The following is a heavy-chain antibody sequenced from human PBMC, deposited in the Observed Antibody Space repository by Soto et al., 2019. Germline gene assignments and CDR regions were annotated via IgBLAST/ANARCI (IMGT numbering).Heavy chain of an antibody. CDR3: ARGTFYYDSHADYGY. CDR1: GFTFSSYS. J-gene: IGHJ4*02. CDR2: ISSSGSYI. Sequence: EAQLVESGGGLVKPGGSLRLSCAASGFTFSSYSMNWVRQAPGKGLEWVSSISSSGSYIYYADSVKGRFTISRDNAKNSLYLQMNSLRAEDTAVYYCARGTFYYDSHADYGYWGQGTVVTVSS. V-gene: IGHV3-21*01. D-gene: IGHD3-22*01.